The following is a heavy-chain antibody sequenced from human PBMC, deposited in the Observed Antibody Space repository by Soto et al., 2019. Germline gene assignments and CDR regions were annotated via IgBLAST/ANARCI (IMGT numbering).Heavy chain of an antibody. Sequence: LRLSCAASGFTFSSYDMHWVRQATGKGLEWVSAIGTAGDTYYPGSVKGRFTISRENAKNSLYLQMNSLRAGDTAVYYCARGDYNNYGDHGNWFDPWGQGTLVTVSS. CDR1: GFTFSSYD. D-gene: IGHD4-17*01. CDR3: ARGDYNNYGDHGNWFDP. J-gene: IGHJ5*02. CDR2: IGTAGDT. V-gene: IGHV3-13*01.